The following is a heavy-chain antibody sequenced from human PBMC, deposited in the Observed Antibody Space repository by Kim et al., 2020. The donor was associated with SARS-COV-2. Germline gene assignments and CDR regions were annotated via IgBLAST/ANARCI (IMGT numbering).Heavy chain of an antibody. CDR3: ARDLGAYCGGDCYFGY. CDR2: INAGNGNT. D-gene: IGHD2-21*02. Sequence: ASVKVSCKASGYTFTSYAMHWVRQAPGQRLEWMGWINAGNGNTKYSQKFQGRVTITRDTSASTAYRELSSLRSEDTAVYYCARDLGAYCGGDCYFGYWGQGTLVTVSS. V-gene: IGHV1-3*01. CDR1: GYTFTSYA. J-gene: IGHJ4*02.